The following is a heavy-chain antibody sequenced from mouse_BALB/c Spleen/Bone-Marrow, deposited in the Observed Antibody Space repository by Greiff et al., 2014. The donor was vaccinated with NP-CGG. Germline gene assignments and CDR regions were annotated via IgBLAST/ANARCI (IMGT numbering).Heavy chain of an antibody. CDR2: IDPANGNT. CDR1: GFNIKDTY. D-gene: IGHD4-1*01. CDR3: ARWEYYAMDY. V-gene: IGHV14-3*02. J-gene: IGHJ4*01. Sequence: VHVKQSGAELVKPGASVKLSCTASGFNIKDTYMRWVKQRPEQGLEWIGRIDPANGNTKYDPMFQGKATITADTSPNTAYLQLSSLTSEDTAVYYCARWEYYAMDYWGQGTSVTVSS.